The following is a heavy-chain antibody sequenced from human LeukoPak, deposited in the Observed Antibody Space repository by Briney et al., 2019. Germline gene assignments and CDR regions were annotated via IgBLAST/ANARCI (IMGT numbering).Heavy chain of an antibody. V-gene: IGHV1-69*13. CDR2: IIPIFGTA. J-gene: IGHJ4*02. Sequence: SVKVSCKASGGTFSSYAISWVRQAPGQGLEWMGGIIPIFGTANYAQKFQGRVTITADESTSTAYMELSSLRSEDTAVYYCARLRSHGTGRVYWGQGTLVTVSS. D-gene: IGHD1-1*01. CDR3: ARLRSHGTGRVY. CDR1: GGTFSSYA.